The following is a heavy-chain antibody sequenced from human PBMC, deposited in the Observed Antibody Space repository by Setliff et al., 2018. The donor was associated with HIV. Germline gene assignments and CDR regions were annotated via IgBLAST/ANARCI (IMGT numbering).Heavy chain of an antibody. Sequence: ETLSLTCAVYGGSLTDYDWTWIRQTPAKGLEWIGEISHSGRTNYNPSLKTRLIISRDTSKNQFSLRLSSATVADTAIYYCARGFEGYCSGASCHWFDSRGQGTQVTVSS. D-gene: IGHD2-15*01. V-gene: IGHV4-34*01. CDR1: GGSLTDYD. CDR3: ARGFEGYCSGASCHWFDS. J-gene: IGHJ5*01. CDR2: ISHSGRT.